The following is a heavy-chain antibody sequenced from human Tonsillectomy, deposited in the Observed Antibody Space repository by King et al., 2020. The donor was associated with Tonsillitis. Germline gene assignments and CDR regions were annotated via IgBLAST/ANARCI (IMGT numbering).Heavy chain of an antibody. Sequence: VQLVESGGGWVQPGGSLRLSCAASGFTFNSFSLSWCRQAPGKGLEVLVNINNIGIEKYDVDFVTGRFTISRDNARNLLFLQMNSLRAEDTAVYYCARVVYGGAFDIWGQGTMVTVSS. CDR2: INNIGIEK. CDR1: GFTFNSFS. CDR3: ARVVYGGAFDI. D-gene: IGHD4-23*01. V-gene: IGHV3-7*01. J-gene: IGHJ3*02.